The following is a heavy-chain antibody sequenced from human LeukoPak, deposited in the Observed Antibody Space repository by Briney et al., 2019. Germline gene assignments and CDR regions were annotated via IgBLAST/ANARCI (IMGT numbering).Heavy chain of an antibody. CDR1: GGSVSSGSYY. J-gene: IGHJ6*02. CDR3: ATSSSHYYYYYGMDV. D-gene: IGHD6-6*01. CDR2: IYCSGST. V-gene: IGHV4-61*01. Sequence: SETLSLTCTVSGGSVSSGSYYWSWIRQPPGKGLEWIGYIYCSGSTNYNPSLKSRVTISVGRSKNQFSLKLSSVTAADTAVYYCATSSSHYYYYYGMDVWGQGTTVTVSS.